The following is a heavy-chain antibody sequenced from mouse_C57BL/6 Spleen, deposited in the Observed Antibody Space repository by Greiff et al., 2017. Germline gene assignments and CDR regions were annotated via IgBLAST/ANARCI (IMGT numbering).Heavy chain of an antibody. V-gene: IGHV1-59*01. Sequence: QVQLKQPGAELVRPGTSLKLSCKPSGYPFPSSWMHWVKQRPGQGLEWIGVIDPSDSYTNYNQKFKGKATLTVDTSSSTAYMQLSSLPSEDSAVYYCARLNYSNFDYWGQGTTLTVSS. D-gene: IGHD2-5*01. CDR2: IDPSDSYT. CDR3: ARLNYSNFDY. CDR1: GYPFPSSW. J-gene: IGHJ2*01.